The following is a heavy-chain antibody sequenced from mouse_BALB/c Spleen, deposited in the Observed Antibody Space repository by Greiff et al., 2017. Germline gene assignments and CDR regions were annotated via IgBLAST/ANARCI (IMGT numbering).Heavy chain of an antibody. V-gene: IGHV1S135*01. D-gene: IGHD2-1*01. CDR1: GYSFTSYY. Sequence: EVQLQQSGPELMKPGASVKISCKASGYSFTSYYMHWVKQSHGKSLEWIGYIDPFNGGTSYNQKFKGKATLTVDKSSSTAYMHLSSLTSEDSAVYYCASLYYDYDAMDYWGQGTSVTVSS. J-gene: IGHJ4*01. CDR3: ASLYYDYDAMDY. CDR2: IDPFNGGT.